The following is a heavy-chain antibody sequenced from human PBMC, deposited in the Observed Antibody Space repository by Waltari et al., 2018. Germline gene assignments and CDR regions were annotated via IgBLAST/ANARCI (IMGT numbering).Heavy chain of an antibody. J-gene: IGHJ5*02. CDR2: IYYSGST. CDR3: ARDYGGEGNNWFDP. D-gene: IGHD2-21*01. V-gene: IGHV4-39*07. CDR1: GGSISRSSYY. Sequence: QLQLQESGPGLVKPSETLSLTCTVSGGSISRSSYYWGWIRQPPGKGLEWIGSIYYSGSTYYNPSLKSRVTISVDTSKNQFSLKLSSVTAADTAVYYCARDYGGEGNNWFDPWGQGTLVTVSS.